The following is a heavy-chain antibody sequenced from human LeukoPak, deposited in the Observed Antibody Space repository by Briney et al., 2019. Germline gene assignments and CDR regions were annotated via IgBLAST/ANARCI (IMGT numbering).Heavy chain of an antibody. V-gene: IGHV3-53*01. Sequence: GGSLRLSCAASGFTVSSNYMSWVRQAPGKGLEWVSVIYSGGSTYYADSVKGRFTISRDNSKNTLYLQMNSLRAEDTAVYYCANTLVGYCSGGSCYYQYFQHWGQGTLVTVSS. D-gene: IGHD2-15*01. J-gene: IGHJ1*01. CDR2: IYSGGST. CDR3: ANTLVGYCSGGSCYYQYFQH. CDR1: GFTVSSNY.